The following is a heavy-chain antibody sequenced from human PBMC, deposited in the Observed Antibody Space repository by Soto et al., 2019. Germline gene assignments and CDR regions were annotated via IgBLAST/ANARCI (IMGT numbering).Heavy chain of an antibody. J-gene: IGHJ4*02. Sequence: GASVKVSCKASGGTFSSYAISWVRQAPGQGLEWMGGIIPIFGTANYAQKFQGRVTITADKSTSTAYMELSSLRSEDTAVYYCARGLFAKTYYDFWSGYYFDYWGQGTLVTVFS. CDR1: GGTFSSYA. V-gene: IGHV1-69*06. CDR3: ARGLFAKTYYDFWSGYYFDY. D-gene: IGHD3-3*01. CDR2: IIPIFGTA.